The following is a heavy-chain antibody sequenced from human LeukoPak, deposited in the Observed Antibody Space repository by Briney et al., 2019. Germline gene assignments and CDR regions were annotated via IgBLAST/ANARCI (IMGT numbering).Heavy chain of an antibody. CDR1: GGSFSGYY. Sequence: SETLSLTCAVYGGSFSGYYWSWIRHPPGKGLEWIGEINHSGSTNYNPSLKSRVTTSVDTSKHQFSLKLSSVTAADTAVYYCARGRGYNSFDYWGQGTLVTVSS. CDR2: INHSGST. V-gene: IGHV4-34*01. J-gene: IGHJ4*02. CDR3: ARGRGYNSFDY. D-gene: IGHD5-24*01.